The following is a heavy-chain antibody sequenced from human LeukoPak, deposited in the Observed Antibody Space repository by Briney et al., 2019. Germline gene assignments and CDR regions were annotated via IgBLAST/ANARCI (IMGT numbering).Heavy chain of an antibody. Sequence: PSESLSLTCTVSGASISSDYWSWVRQPPGKGMEWVGYVYYSGRTNYNPSLKSRVTISVDTSKNQLFLKLRSVTAADTALYYCARHLIREEYSSSSVGFDPWGQGTLVTVSS. CDR1: GASISSDY. CDR2: VYYSGRT. D-gene: IGHD6-6*01. J-gene: IGHJ5*02. CDR3: ARHLIREEYSSSSVGFDP. V-gene: IGHV4-59*08.